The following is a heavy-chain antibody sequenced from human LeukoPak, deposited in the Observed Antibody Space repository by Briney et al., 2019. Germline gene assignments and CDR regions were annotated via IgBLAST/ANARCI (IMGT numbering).Heavy chain of an antibody. CDR3: AKDLHLAYGSGSYYPSY. Sequence: SGGSLRLSCVASGFTFSSYWMTWVRQAPGKGLEWVSSITGSGGSTYYADSVKGRFTISRDNSKNTLYLQMNSLRAEDTAVYYCAKDLHLAYGSGSYYPSYWGQGTLVTVSS. CDR1: GFTFSSYW. CDR2: ITGSGGST. V-gene: IGHV3-23*01. J-gene: IGHJ4*02. D-gene: IGHD3-10*01.